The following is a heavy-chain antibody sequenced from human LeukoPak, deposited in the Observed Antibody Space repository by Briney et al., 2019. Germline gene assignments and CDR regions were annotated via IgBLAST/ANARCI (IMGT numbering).Heavy chain of an antibody. CDR2: MNPNSGNT. V-gene: IGHV1-8*03. D-gene: IGHD4-17*01. J-gene: IGHJ3*02. Sequence: GASVKVSCKASGYTFTSYDISWVRQATGQGLEWMGGMNPNSGNTGYAQKFQGRVTITRNTSISTAYMELSSLRSADTAVYYCASVPPVEYGDYVGRAFDIWGQGTMVTVSS. CDR1: GYTFTSYD. CDR3: ASVPPVEYGDYVGRAFDI.